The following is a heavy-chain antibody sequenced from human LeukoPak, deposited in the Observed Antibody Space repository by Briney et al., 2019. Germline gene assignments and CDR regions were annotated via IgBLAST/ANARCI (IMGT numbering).Heavy chain of an antibody. CDR2: ISSSSSYL. CDR1: GFTFSTYS. CDR3: ARGGWDDAFDI. V-gene: IGHV3-21*01. J-gene: IGHJ3*02. D-gene: IGHD1-26*01. Sequence: GGSLRLSCAASGFTFSTYSMNWVRQAPGKGLEWVSFISSSSSYLYYADSVKGRFTISRDNTKNSLYLQMNSLRAEDTAVYYCARGGWDDAFDIWGQGTMVTVSS.